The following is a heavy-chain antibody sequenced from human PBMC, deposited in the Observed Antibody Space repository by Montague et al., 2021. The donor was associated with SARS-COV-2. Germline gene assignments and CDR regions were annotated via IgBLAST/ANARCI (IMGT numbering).Heavy chain of an antibody. D-gene: IGHD6-13*01. CDR3: ARVGRQQLVRLSGMDV. Sequence: SETLSLTCTVSGGSISSSSYYWGWIRQPPGKGLEWIGSIYYSGSTYYNPSLKSRVTISVDTSKNQFSLKLSSVTAADTAVYYCARVGRQQLVRLSGMDVWGQGTTVTDS. CDR1: GGSISSSSYY. CDR2: IYYSGST. V-gene: IGHV4-39*07. J-gene: IGHJ6*02.